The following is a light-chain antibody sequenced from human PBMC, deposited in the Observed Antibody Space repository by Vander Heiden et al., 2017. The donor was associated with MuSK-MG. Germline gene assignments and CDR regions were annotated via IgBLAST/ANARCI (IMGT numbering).Light chain of an antibody. CDR3: LLSYSGAHVV. V-gene: IGLV7-46*01. Sequence: AVVTQEPSLTVSPGGTVPLTCGSSTVPVTTGHSPFWFQQKPGQAPGTLIYNTRNKYSWTPARFSGSLLGDKATLTLSGARPEDEAEYHCLLSYSGAHVVFGGGTKLTVL. CDR2: NTR. J-gene: IGLJ2*01. CDR1: TVPVTTGHS.